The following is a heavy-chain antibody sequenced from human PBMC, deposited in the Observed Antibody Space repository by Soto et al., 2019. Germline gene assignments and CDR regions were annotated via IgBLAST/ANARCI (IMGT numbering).Heavy chain of an antibody. CDR3: ARGYCSSTSCYPPRLELPGGMDV. CDR2: IIPIFGTA. V-gene: IGHV1-69*06. Sequence: SVKVSCKASGGTFSSYAISWVRQAPGQGLEWMGGIIPIFGTANYAQKFQGRVTITADKSTSTAYMELSSLRSEDTAVNYCARGYCSSTSCYPPRLELPGGMDVWGQGTTVTVSS. D-gene: IGHD2-2*01. J-gene: IGHJ6*02. CDR1: GGTFSSYA.